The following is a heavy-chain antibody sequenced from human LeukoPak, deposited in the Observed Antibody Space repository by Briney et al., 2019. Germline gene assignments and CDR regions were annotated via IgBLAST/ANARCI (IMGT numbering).Heavy chain of an antibody. CDR1: GFTFSTYW. J-gene: IGHJ4*02. D-gene: IGHD3-10*02. Sequence: GGSLRLSCAASGFTFSTYWMHWVRQAPGKGLVWVSRINPDGRTTYADSVKGRFTVSRDNAENTLYLQMNSLRVEDTAVYYCARADTSGTMLVAYWGQGTLVTVSS. V-gene: IGHV3-74*01. CDR2: INPDGRTT. CDR3: ARADTSGTMLVAY.